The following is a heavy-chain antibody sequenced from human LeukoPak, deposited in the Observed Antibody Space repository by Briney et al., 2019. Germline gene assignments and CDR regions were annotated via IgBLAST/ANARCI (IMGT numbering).Heavy chain of an antibody. CDR1: RFTFSIFA. D-gene: IGHD6-19*01. CDR3: ARDRGGWPDY. Sequence: GGSLRLSCAASRFTFSIFAMNWVRQAPGKGLEWLSYISSSSSTIYYADSVKGRFTISRDNAKNSLYLQLNSLRPEDTGLYYCARDRGGWPDYWGQGTLVTVSS. J-gene: IGHJ4*02. V-gene: IGHV3-48*01. CDR2: ISSSSSTI.